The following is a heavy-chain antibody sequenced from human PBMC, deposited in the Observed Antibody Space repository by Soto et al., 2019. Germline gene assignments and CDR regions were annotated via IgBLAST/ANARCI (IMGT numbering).Heavy chain of an antibody. V-gene: IGHV3-30-3*01. J-gene: IGHJ4*02. CDR2: ISYDGSNK. Sequence: ESGGGVVQPGRSLRLSCAASGFTFSSYAMHWVRQAPGKGLEWVAVISYDGSNKYYADSVKGRFTISRDNSKNKLYLQMNSLRAEDTAVYYCARGEFDYWGQGTLVTVSS. D-gene: IGHD3-10*01. CDR3: ARGEFDY. CDR1: GFTFSSYA.